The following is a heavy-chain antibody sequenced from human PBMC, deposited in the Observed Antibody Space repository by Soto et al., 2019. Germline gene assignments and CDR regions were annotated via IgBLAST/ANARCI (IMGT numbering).Heavy chain of an antibody. D-gene: IGHD6-13*01. CDR2: IYYSGST. CDR1: GGSISSGGYY. V-gene: IGHV4-31*03. CDR3: AREIIAAAGLNWFDP. Sequence: SETLSLTCTVSGGSISSGGYYWSWIRQHPGKGLEWIGYIYYSGSTYYNPSLKSRVTISVDTSKNQFSLKLSSVTAADTAVYYCAREIIAAAGLNWFDPWGQGTLVTVSS. J-gene: IGHJ5*02.